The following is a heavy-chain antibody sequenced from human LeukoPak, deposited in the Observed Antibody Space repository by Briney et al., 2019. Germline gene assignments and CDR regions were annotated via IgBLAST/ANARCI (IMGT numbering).Heavy chain of an antibody. Sequence: ETLSLTCTVSGGSISSYYWSWIRQPAGKGLEWIGRIYTSGSTNYNPSLKSRVTMSVDTSKNQFSLKLSSVTAADTAVYYCARVGYSSSWLGDNWFDPWGQGTLVTVSS. J-gene: IGHJ5*02. D-gene: IGHD6-13*01. CDR3: ARVGYSSSWLGDNWFDP. CDR2: IYTSGST. V-gene: IGHV4-4*07. CDR1: GGSISSYY.